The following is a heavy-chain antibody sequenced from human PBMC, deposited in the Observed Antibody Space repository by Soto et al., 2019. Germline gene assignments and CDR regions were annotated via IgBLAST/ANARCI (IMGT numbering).Heavy chain of an antibody. CDR1: GFTFSSYA. Sequence: QVQLVESGGGVVQPGRSLRLSCAASGFTFSSYAMHWVRQAPGKGLEWVAVISYDGSNKYYADSVKGRFTISRDNSKNTLYLQMNSLRAEDTAVYYCARVQGGRIQRPLGVWGQGTTVTVSS. J-gene: IGHJ6*02. CDR2: ISYDGSNK. V-gene: IGHV3-30-3*01. CDR3: ARVQGGRIQRPLGV. D-gene: IGHD5-18*01.